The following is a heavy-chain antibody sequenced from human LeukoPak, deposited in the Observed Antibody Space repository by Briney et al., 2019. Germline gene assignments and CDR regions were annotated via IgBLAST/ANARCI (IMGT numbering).Heavy chain of an antibody. CDR3: ARDYYDSSGYYYVSNYFDY. J-gene: IGHJ4*02. V-gene: IGHV4-38-2*02. CDR1: GYSISSGYY. CDR2: IYHSGST. D-gene: IGHD3-22*01. Sequence: KSSETLSLTCSVFGYSISSGYYWGWIRQPPGKGLEWIGSIYHSGSTYYNPSLKSRVTISVDTSKNQFSLKLSSVTAADTAVYYCARDYYDSSGYYYVSNYFDYWGLGTLVTVSS.